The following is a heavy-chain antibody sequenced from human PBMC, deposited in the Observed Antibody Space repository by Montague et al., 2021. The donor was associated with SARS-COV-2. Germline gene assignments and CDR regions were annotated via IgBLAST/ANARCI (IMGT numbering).Heavy chain of an antibody. CDR1: GFTFSSYG. D-gene: IGHD6-13*01. CDR3: ARDRQLALDAFDI. CDR2: IWHDGSNK. J-gene: IGHJ3*02. Sequence: TLRLSCAASGFTFSSYGMHWVRQAPGKGLEWVAVIWHDGSNKYYADSVKGRFTISRDNSKNTLYLQMNSLRAEDTAVYYCARDRQLALDAFDIWGQGTMVTVSS. V-gene: IGHV3-33*01.